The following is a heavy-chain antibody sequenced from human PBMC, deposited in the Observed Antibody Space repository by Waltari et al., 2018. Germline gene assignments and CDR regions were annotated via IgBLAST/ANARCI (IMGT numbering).Heavy chain of an antibody. CDR1: GFTFSGYW. J-gene: IGHJ2*01. CDR3: ARLRYYDFWSGYYTGSGWYFDL. Sequence: EVQLVESGGGWVQPRGSLKLSCAASGFTFSGYWMSWVRQAPGQRLEWVANIKQDGSEKYYVDSVKGRFTISRYNAKNSLYLQMNSLRAEDTAVYYCARLRYYDFWSGYYTGSGWYFDLWGRGTLVTVSS. V-gene: IGHV3-7*01. CDR2: IKQDGSEK. D-gene: IGHD3-3*01.